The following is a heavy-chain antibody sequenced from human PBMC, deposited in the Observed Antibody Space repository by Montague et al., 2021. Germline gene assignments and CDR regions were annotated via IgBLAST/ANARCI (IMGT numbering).Heavy chain of an antibody. V-gene: IGHV3-7*04. Sequence: YLSLSWAASGFTFGNYWMSWVRQVPGKGLEWVANIKPDGSEQYYVDSVKGRFTISRDNAKNSLNLQMNSLRDEDAAVYFCARGAAYWGQGTLVTVS. CDR1: GFTFGNYW. CDR3: ARGAAY. J-gene: IGHJ4*02. CDR2: IKPDGSEQ.